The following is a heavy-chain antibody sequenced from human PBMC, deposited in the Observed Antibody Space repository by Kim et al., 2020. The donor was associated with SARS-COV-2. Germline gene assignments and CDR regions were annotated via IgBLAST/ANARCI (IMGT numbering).Heavy chain of an antibody. Sequence: GGSLRLSCGASGFTFSDYYMAWIRQAPGKGPEWLSYISGSIDYTNHADSVKGRFTISRDNAKDSLFLQMNSLRAEDTAVYYCARVAVGASCVYYFDYWG. J-gene: IGHJ4*01. CDR3: ARVAVGASCVYYFDY. CDR1: GFTFSDYY. CDR2: ISGSIDYT. D-gene: IGHD1-26*01. V-gene: IGHV3-11*05.